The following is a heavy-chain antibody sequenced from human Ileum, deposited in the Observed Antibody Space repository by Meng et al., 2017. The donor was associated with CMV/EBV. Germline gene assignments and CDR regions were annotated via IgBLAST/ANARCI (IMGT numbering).Heavy chain of an antibody. CDR2: IYSSVGA. Sequence: VRLLAAVPGLVKSSDTLSLTCNVSGGSISSYSWSWIRQPAGKGLEWIGRIYSSVGANYSPSLKSRATMSVDMSKNEVSLKLSAVTAADTAVYYCARGDPDGYCAGGSCYRYWYFDVWGRGTLVTVSS. D-gene: IGHD2-15*01. V-gene: IGHV4-4*07. CDR3: ARGDPDGYCAGGSCYRYWYFDV. CDR1: GGSISSYS. J-gene: IGHJ2*01.